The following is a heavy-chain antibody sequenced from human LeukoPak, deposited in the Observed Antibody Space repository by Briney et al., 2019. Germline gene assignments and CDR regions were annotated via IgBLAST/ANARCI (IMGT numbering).Heavy chain of an antibody. D-gene: IGHD6-13*01. CDR2: IYHSGST. J-gene: IGHJ3*02. CDR1: GGSISSGGYY. CDR3: ASLRAQAAAEVGGGFDI. V-gene: IGHV4-30-2*01. Sequence: SETLSLTCTVSGGSISSGGYYWSWIRQPPGKGLEWIGYIYHSGSTYYNPSLKSRVTISVDRSKNQFSLKLSSVTAADTAVYYCASLRAQAAAEVGGGFDIWGQGTMVTVSS.